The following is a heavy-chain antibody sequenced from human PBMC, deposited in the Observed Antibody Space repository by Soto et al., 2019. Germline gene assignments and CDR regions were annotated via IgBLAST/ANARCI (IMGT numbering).Heavy chain of an antibody. CDR1: GFTFSDYQ. CDR3: ARDLGYYASSGYFDY. V-gene: IGHV3-11*01. Sequence: GSLRLSCAASGFTFSDYQMSWIRQAPGKGLEWVSYISSSGDITYYADSVKGRFTISRDNAKNSLYLQMNSLRAEGTAVYYCARDLGYYASSGYFDYWGQGTLVTVSS. J-gene: IGHJ4*02. D-gene: IGHD3-22*01. CDR2: ISSSGDIT.